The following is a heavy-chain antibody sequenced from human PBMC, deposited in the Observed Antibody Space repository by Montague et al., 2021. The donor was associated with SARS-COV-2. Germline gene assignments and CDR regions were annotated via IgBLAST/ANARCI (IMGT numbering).Heavy chain of an antibody. CDR3: ARFPTSYYYDSKAAPATPDAFDI. V-gene: IGHV4-39*01. J-gene: IGHJ3*02. CDR2: IYYSGST. CDR1: GGSISSSSYY. D-gene: IGHD3-22*01. Sequence: SETLSLTCTVSGGSISSSSYYWGWIRQPPGKGLEWIGSIYYSGSTCYNPPLKSRVTISVDTSKNQFSLRLSSVTAADTAVYYCARFPTSYYYDSKAAPATPDAFDIWGQGTMVTVSS.